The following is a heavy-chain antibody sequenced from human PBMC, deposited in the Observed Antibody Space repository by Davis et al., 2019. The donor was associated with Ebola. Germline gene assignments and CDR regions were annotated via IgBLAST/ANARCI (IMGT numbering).Heavy chain of an antibody. V-gene: IGHV4-59*08. CDR2: MYYSGST. CDR1: GASISSYY. Sequence: PSETLSLTCTVSGASISSYYWSWIRQPPGKGLEWIAYMYYSGSTNYNPSLKSRVTISVDTSKNQPSLKLSSVTAADTAVYYCARQLGSCSGGSCTNWFDPWGQGTLVTVSS. D-gene: IGHD2-15*01. CDR3: ARQLGSCSGGSCTNWFDP. J-gene: IGHJ5*02.